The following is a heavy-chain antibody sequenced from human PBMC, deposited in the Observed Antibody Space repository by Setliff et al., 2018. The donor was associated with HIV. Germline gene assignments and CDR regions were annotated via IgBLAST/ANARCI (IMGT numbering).Heavy chain of an antibody. Sequence: PSETLSLTCTISGDSTTSSHWSWIRQPPGKGLEWIGYIHISGATSYNPSLGRRVTISLYMSKNQFSLKLTAVTAADAAMYYCARYSGTFTRYFDPWGPGSLVTVSS. V-gene: IGHV4-4*09. J-gene: IGHJ5*02. CDR3: ARYSGTFTRYFDP. CDR2: IHISGAT. CDR1: GDSTTSSH. D-gene: IGHD1-26*01.